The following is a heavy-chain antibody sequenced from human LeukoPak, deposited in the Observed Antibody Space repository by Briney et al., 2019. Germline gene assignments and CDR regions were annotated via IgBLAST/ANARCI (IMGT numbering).Heavy chain of an antibody. Sequence: ASVKASCKASGGTFSSYAISWVRQAPGQGLEWMGWINTNTGNPTYAQGSTGRFVFSLDTSVSTAYLQISSLKAEDTAVYYCARDLRLVLDYWGQGTLVTVSS. D-gene: IGHD6-19*01. CDR2: INTNTGNP. CDR3: ARDLRLVLDY. CDR1: GGTFSSYA. J-gene: IGHJ4*02. V-gene: IGHV7-4-1*02.